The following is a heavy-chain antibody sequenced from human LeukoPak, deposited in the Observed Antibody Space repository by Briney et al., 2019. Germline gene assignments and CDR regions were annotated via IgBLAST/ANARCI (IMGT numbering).Heavy chain of an antibody. CDR2: INHSGST. D-gene: IGHD1-20*01. CDR1: GGSFSGYY. V-gene: IGHV4-34*01. J-gene: IGHJ4*02. CDR3: HLNPYNWNPRAVLDFDY. Sequence: SETLSLTCAVYGGSFSGYYWSWIRQPPGKGLEWIGEINHSGSTNYNPSLKSRVTISVDTSKNQFSLKLSSVTAADTAVYYCHLNPYNWNPRAVLDFDYWGQGTLVTVSS.